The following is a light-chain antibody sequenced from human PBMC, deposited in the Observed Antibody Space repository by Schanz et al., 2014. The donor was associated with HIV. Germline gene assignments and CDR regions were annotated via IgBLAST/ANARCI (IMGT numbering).Light chain of an antibody. CDR2: AAS. Sequence: DILMTQSPASLSASVGDRVTFTCRASQGISNYLAWYQQKPGKIPNLLIYAASTLQSGVPSRFSGSGSGTDFTLTINSLQPEDVAAYYCQQSPATFGQGTKVEIK. V-gene: IGKV1-27*01. CDR1: QGISNY. J-gene: IGKJ1*01. CDR3: QQSPAT.